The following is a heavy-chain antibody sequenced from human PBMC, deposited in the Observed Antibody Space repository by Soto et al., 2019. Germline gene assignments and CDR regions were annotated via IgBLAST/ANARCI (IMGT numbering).Heavy chain of an antibody. CDR2: IYYSGST. Sequence: PSETLSLTCTVSGGSITNYYWSWIRQAPGKGLEWIGYIYYSGSTNYNPSLKSRVTISVYTSKNQFSLNLNSVTAADTAVYYCARHSSTKRGWFGPWGQGTLVTVSS. CDR1: GGSITNYY. CDR3: ARHSSTKRGWFGP. D-gene: IGHD2-2*01. J-gene: IGHJ5*02. V-gene: IGHV4-59*01.